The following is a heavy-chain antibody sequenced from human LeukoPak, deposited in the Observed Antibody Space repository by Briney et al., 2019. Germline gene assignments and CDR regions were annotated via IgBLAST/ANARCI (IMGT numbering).Heavy chain of an antibody. V-gene: IGHV4-59*08. CDR3: ARVGNYGSGSYLSD. CDR2: IYYSGST. CDR1: GGSISSYY. D-gene: IGHD3-10*01. J-gene: IGHJ4*02. Sequence: SETLSLTCTVSGGSISSYYWSWIRQPPGKGLEWIGYIYYSGSTNYNPSLKSRVTISVDTSKNQFSLKLSSVTAADTAVYYCARVGNYGSGSYLSDWGQGTLVTVSS.